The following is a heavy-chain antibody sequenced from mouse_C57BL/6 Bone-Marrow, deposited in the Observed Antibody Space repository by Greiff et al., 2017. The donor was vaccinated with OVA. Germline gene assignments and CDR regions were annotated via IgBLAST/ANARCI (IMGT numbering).Heavy chain of an antibody. CDR3: ASYYPYYVDD. D-gene: IGHD1-1*01. CDR2: IYPGSGST. J-gene: IGHJ2*01. Sequence: VQLQQSGAELARPGASVKLSCKASGYTFTSYWITWVKQRPGQGLEWIGDIYPGSGSTNYNEKFKSKATLTVDTSSSTAYMQLSSLTSEDSAVYYCASYYPYYVDDWGQGTTLTVSS. CDR1: GYTFTSYW. V-gene: IGHV1-55*01.